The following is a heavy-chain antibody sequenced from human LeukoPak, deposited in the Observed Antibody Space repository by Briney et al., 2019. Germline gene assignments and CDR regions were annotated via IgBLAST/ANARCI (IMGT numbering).Heavy chain of an antibody. CDR1: GGSFSGYY. CDR2: INHSGST. CDR3: VRVEVGVLN. D-gene: IGHD3-22*01. V-gene: IGHV4-34*01. Sequence: SETLSLTCAVYGGSFSGYYWTWIRQSPGKGLEWIGEINHSGSTNYNPSLKSRVTISVDTSKNQFSLKLSSVTAADTAVYYCVRVEVGVLNWGQGTLATVSS. J-gene: IGHJ4*02.